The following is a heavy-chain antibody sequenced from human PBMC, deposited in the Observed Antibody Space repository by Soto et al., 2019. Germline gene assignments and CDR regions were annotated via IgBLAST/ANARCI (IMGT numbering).Heavy chain of an antibody. CDR1: GYTFRSYD. CDR2: IGSAGDS. V-gene: IGHV3-13*01. CDR3: ARGSKGTYGMDV. J-gene: IGHJ6*02. D-gene: IGHD3-10*01. Sequence: GGSLRLSCAASGYTFRSYDMHWVRQVTGKGLEWVSVIGSAGDSNYAPSVKGRFTISRENAKNSLYLQMNSLRAGDTAVYYCARGSKGTYGMDVWGQGTTVTVSS.